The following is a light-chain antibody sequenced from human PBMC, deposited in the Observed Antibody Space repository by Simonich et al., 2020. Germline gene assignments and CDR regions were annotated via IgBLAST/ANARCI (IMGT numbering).Light chain of an antibody. V-gene: IGLV8-61*01. CDR3: VLYMGSGIWV. CDR2: STN. CDR1: SGSVSTSYY. J-gene: IGLJ3*02. Sequence: QTVVTQEPSFSVSHGGTVTLTCGLSSGSVSTSYYPSWYQQTPGQAPRTLIDSTNTRSSGVPDRFSGSILGNKAALTITGAQADDESDYYCVLYMGSGIWVFGGGTKLTVL.